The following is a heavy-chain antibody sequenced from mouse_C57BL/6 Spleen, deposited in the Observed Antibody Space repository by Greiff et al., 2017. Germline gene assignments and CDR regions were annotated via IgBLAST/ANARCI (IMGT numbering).Heavy chain of an antibody. CDR3: ARVNYYGSSPFAY. CDR1: GYTFTSYW. J-gene: IGHJ3*01. D-gene: IGHD1-1*01. V-gene: IGHV1-7*01. CDR2: IHPSSGYT. Sequence: VQLQQSGAELAKPGASVKLSCKASGYTFTSYWMHWVKQRPGQGLEWIGYIHPSSGYTTYNQKFKDKATLTADKSSSTAYMQLSSLTYEDSAVYYCARVNYYGSSPFAYWGQGTLVTVSA.